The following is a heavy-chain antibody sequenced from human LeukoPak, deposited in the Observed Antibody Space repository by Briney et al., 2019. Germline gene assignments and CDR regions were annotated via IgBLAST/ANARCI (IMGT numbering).Heavy chain of an antibody. CDR3: ARTSMTDAFDI. J-gene: IGHJ3*02. V-gene: IGHV3-72*01. Sequence: PGGSLRLSCAASGFNFDAYAMHWVRQAPGKGLEWVGRTRNKANSYTTEYAASVKGRFTISRDDSKNSLYLQMNSLKTEDTAVYYCARTSMTDAFDIWGQGTMVTVSS. CDR2: TRNKANSYTT. CDR1: GFNFDAYA.